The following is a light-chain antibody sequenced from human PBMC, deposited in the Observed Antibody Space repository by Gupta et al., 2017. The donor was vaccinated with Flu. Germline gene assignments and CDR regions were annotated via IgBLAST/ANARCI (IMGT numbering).Light chain of an antibody. Sequence: PATLSASVGDRVTITCRASQSISSWLAWYQQKPGKAPKLLIYKASSLESGVPSRFSGSGSGTEFTLTISSLQPDDFATYYCQQYNSYSWTFGQGTKVEIK. CDR3: QQYNSYSWT. V-gene: IGKV1-5*03. J-gene: IGKJ1*01. CDR1: QSISSW. CDR2: KAS.